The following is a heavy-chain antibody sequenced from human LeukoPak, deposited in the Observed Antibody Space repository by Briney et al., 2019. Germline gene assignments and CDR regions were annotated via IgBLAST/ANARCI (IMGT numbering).Heavy chain of an antibody. CDR1: GFTFDDYA. J-gene: IGHJ6*02. CDR3: AKDGTAGELLGGGGMDV. Sequence: GGSLRLPCAASGFTFDDYAMHWVRQAPGKGLEWVSGISWNSGSIGYADSVKGRFTISRDNAKNSLYLQMNSLGAEDTALYYCAKDGTAGELLGGGGMDVWGQGTTVTVSS. V-gene: IGHV3-9*01. CDR2: ISWNSGSI. D-gene: IGHD1-26*01.